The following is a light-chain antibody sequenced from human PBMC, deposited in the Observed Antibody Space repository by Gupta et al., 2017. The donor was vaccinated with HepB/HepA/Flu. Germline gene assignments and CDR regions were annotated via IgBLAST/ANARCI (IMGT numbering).Light chain of an antibody. CDR1: QSVRDN. CDR3: QQYDSWPLT. Sequence: ETEMTQSPGILSVSPGERVILSCRASQSVRDNLAWYQQKPGQAPRLLISGASLRATGIPARFSGSGSGTEFTLTISSLQSEDFALYYCQQYDSWPLTFGGGTNVEIK. V-gene: IGKV3-15*01. J-gene: IGKJ4*01. CDR2: GAS.